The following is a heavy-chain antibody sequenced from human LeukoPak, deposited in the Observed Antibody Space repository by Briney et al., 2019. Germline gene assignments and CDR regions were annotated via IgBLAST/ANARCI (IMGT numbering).Heavy chain of an antibody. CDR2: INPNSGGT. D-gene: IGHD3-3*01. CDR3: ARVPPHDFWSGYSLDY. V-gene: IGHV1-2*02. Sequence: ASVKVSCKASGYTFTGYYMHWVRQAPGQGLEWMGWINPNSGGTNYAQKFQGRVSMTRDTSISTAYMELSRLRSDATAVYYCARVPPHDFWSGYSLDYWGQGTLVTVSS. J-gene: IGHJ4*02. CDR1: GYTFTGYY.